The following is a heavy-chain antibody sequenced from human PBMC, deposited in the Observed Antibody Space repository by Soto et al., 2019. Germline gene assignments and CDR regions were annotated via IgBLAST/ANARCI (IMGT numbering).Heavy chain of an antibody. V-gene: IGHV3-30*18. J-gene: IGHJ6*02. CDR1: GFTFSSYG. D-gene: IGHD3-3*01. CDR3: AKTYYDFWSGYYTSYYYGMDV. CDR2: ISYDGSNK. Sequence: PGGSLRLSCAASGFTFSSYGMHWVRQAPGKGLEWVAVISYDGSNKYYADSVKGRFTISRDNSKNTLYLQMNSLRAEDTAVYYCAKTYYDFWSGYYTSYYYGMDVWGQGTTVTVSS.